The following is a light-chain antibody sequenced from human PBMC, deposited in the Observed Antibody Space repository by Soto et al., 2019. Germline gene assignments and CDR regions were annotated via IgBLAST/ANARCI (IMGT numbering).Light chain of an antibody. CDR3: QRYDDYSRA. V-gene: IGKV1-5*03. J-gene: IGKJ1*01. CDR1: QSVDTW. Sequence: DIQMTQSPSTLSASIRDTVTITCRTSQSVDTWLAWYQHKAGKAPKLLIYRASSLATGVPSRFSGSGSGTAFTLTITSPQPDDFATYYCQRYDDYSRAFGQGTQVEIK. CDR2: RAS.